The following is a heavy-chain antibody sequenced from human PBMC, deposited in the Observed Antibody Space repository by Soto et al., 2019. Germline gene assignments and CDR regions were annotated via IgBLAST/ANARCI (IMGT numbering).Heavy chain of an antibody. CDR2: INPNSDGT. Sequence: ASVKVSCKASGYSFTYYYIHWVRQAPGQGLEWMGMINPNSDGTNYAQKFQGWVTMTRDTSTSTAYMELSRLRSDDTAVYFCARDRGYSRYYFDYWGQGTLVTVSS. D-gene: IGHD2-15*01. V-gene: IGHV1-2*04. CDR1: GYSFTYYY. CDR3: ARDRGYSRYYFDY. J-gene: IGHJ4*02.